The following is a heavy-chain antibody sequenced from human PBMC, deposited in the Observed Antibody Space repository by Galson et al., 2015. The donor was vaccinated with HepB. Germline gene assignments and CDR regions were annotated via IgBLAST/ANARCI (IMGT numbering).Heavy chain of an antibody. CDR1: GFTFSSYW. V-gene: IGHV3-7*01. CDR2: IKQDGSEK. Sequence: SLRLSCAASGFTFSSYWMSWVRQAPGKGLEWVANIKQDGSEKYYVDSVKGRFTISRDNAKNSLYLQMNSLRAEDTAVYYCARGGYDFWGGYYTGIGPYYYGMDVWGQGTTVTVSS. D-gene: IGHD3-3*01. J-gene: IGHJ6*02. CDR3: ARGGYDFWGGYYTGIGPYYYGMDV.